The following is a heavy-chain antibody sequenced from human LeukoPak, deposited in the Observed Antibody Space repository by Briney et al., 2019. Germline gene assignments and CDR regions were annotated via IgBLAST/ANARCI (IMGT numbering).Heavy chain of an antibody. V-gene: IGHV5-51*01. J-gene: IGHJ4*02. CDR3: ARIPYYYDSSGYGRHFYFDY. CDR2: IYPGDSDT. CDR1: GYSFTSYW. D-gene: IGHD3-22*01. Sequence: GESLKISCKGSGYSFTSYWIGWVRQMPGKGLEWMGIIYPGDSDTRYSPSFQGQVTISADKSISTAYLQWSSLKASDTAMYYCARIPYYYDSSGYGRHFYFDYWGQGTLVTVSS.